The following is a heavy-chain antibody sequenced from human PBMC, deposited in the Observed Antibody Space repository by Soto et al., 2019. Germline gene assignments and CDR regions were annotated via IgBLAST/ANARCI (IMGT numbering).Heavy chain of an antibody. J-gene: IGHJ6*03. V-gene: IGHV1-8*01. Sequence: VASVKVSCKASGYTFTSYDINWVRQATGQGLEWMGWMNPNSGNTGYAQKFQGRVTMTRNTSISTAYMELSSLRSEDTAVYYCARDGYCSSTSCYVRDRDYYYYYMDVWGKGTTVTVSS. D-gene: IGHD2-2*03. CDR2: MNPNSGNT. CDR3: ARDGYCSSTSCYVRDRDYYYYYMDV. CDR1: GYTFTSYD.